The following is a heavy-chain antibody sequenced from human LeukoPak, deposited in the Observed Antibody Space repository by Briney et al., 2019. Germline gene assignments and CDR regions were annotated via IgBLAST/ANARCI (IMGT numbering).Heavy chain of an antibody. CDR2: IYYSGST. CDR1: GVSISSYY. CDR3: ARDSVYYYDSSGYYGMDV. Sequence: SETLSLTCTVSGVSISSYYWSWIRQPPGKGLEWIGYIYYSGSTNYNPSLKSRVTISVDTSKNQFSLKLSSVTAADTAVYYCARDSVYYYDSSGYYGMDVWGQGTTVTVSS. D-gene: IGHD3-22*01. J-gene: IGHJ6*02. V-gene: IGHV4-59*01.